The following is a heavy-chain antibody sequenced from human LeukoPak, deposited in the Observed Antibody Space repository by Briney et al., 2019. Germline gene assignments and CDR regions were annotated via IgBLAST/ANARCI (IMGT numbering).Heavy chain of an antibody. V-gene: IGHV1-2*02. CDR2: INPNSGGT. D-gene: IGHD3/OR15-3a*01. CDR1: GYIFSVYY. J-gene: IGHJ6*03. Sequence: GASVKVSCKASGYIFSVYYMHWVRQAPGQGLEWMGWINPNSGGTGYAQKLQGRVTMTRDTSISTAYMELIGLRSDDTAVYYCARGEFRTGAKGDYYFYMDVWGKGTTVTVSS. CDR3: ARGEFRTGAKGDYYFYMDV.